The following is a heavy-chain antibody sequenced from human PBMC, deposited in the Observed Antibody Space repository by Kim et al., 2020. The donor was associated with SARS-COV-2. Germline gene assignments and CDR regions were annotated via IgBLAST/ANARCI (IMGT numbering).Heavy chain of an antibody. Sequence: GWSLRLSCATSGFTLSLYSMNWVRQSPGKGLEWVSHISGTGTITKHADSVRGRFTISRDNAKNSLFLQMNGLRAEDTAVYYCVRENYWALDILGQGTMVT. J-gene: IGHJ3*02. CDR2: ISGTGTIT. CDR3: VRENYWALDI. CDR1: GFTLSLYS. D-gene: IGHD2-15*01. V-gene: IGHV3-48*04.